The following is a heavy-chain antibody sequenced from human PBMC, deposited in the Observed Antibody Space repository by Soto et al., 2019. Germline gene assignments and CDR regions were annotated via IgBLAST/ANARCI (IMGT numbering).Heavy chain of an antibody. CDR3: ARSPGGSSGWCDLDY. J-gene: IGHJ4*02. Sequence: ASVKVSCKASGYTFTGYYMHWVRQAPGQGLEWMGWINPNSGGTNYAQKFQGWVTMTRDTSISTAYMELSRLRSDDTAVYYCARSPGGSSGWCDLDYWGQRTLVTVSS. D-gene: IGHD6-19*01. CDR2: INPNSGGT. V-gene: IGHV1-2*04. CDR1: GYTFTGYY.